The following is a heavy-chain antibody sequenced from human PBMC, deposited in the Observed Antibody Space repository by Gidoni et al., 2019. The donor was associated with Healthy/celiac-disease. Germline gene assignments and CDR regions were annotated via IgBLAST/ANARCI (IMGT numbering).Heavy chain of an antibody. CDR3: AKDRWYSSSSGAFDP. J-gene: IGHJ5*02. CDR2: IRWNSGSI. V-gene: IGHV3-9*01. Sequence: EVQLVESGGGLVQPGRSLRLSCAASGFTFGRYGMHWVRQAPGKGREGVSGIRWNSGSIDYADSVKGRFTISRDNAKNSLYLQMNRLRAENTALYYCAKDRWYSSSSGAFDPWGQGTLVTVSS. CDR1: GFTFGRYG. D-gene: IGHD6-6*01.